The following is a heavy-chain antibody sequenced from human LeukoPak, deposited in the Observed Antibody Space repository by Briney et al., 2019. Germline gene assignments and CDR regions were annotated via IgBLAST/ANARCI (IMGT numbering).Heavy chain of an antibody. CDR3: ARVNSGSYYGDGYDI. Sequence: GASVKVSCKASGYTFSNYGITWVRQAPGQGLEWMGWISVYNGNTKYAQKLQGRVTMTTDTSTSTVCMELRSLRSDDTAVYYCARVNSGSYYGDGYDIWGQGTMVIVSS. J-gene: IGHJ3*02. V-gene: IGHV1-18*01. D-gene: IGHD1-26*01. CDR2: ISVYNGNT. CDR1: GYTFSNYG.